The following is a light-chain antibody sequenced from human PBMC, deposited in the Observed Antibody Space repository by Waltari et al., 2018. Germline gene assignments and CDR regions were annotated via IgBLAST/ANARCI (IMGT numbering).Light chain of an antibody. J-gene: IGLJ1*01. Sequence: QSALTRPPSASGSPGQSVSISCTGTSSDIRAYNYVSWYQKHPGKAPKLMISEVSKRPSGVPDRFSGSKSGNTASLTVSGLQAEDEADYYCASYAGNNNFVFGSGTKVTVL. V-gene: IGLV2-8*01. CDR2: EVS. CDR1: SSDIRAYNY. CDR3: ASYAGNNNFV.